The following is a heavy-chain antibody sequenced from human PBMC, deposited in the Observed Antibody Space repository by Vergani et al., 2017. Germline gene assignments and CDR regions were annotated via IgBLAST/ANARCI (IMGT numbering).Heavy chain of an antibody. D-gene: IGHD1-26*01. V-gene: IGHV3-23*01. CDR1: GFTFSTYA. CDR2: LTGGGGST. CDR3: VKDAWSYENFCDS. J-gene: IGHJ4*02. Sequence: EVQLLESGGSLKQPGGSVRLSCAASGFTFSTYAMHWVRQAPGNGLEWVSALTGGGGSTYYADSFKGRFIISRDNSRDTLYLQMNSLRPEDTATYYCVKDAWSYENFCDSWGQGTLVTVSS.